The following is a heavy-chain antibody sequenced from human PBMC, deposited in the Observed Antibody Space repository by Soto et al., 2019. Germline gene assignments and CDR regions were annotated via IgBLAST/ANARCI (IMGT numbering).Heavy chain of an antibody. CDR1: GFTFSSYA. CDR2: ISGSGGST. D-gene: IGHD4-17*01. V-gene: IGHV3-23*01. Sequence: GGSLRLSCAASGFTFSSYAMSWVRQAPGKGLEWVSAISGSGGSTYYADSVKGRFTISRDNSKNTLYLQMNSLRAEDTAVYYCAKDFSRHNPYNDYGDYEHARSLFSCNDYWGQGTLVTVSS. J-gene: IGHJ4*02. CDR3: AKDFSRHNPYNDYGDYEHARSLFSCNDY.